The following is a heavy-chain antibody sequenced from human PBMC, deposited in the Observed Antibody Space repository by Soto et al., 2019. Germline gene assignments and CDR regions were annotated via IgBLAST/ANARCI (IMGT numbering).Heavy chain of an antibody. CDR1: GGTFSSYT. V-gene: IGHV1-69*08. CDR3: ARDPRGYCSGGSCYP. D-gene: IGHD2-15*01. Sequence: QVQLVQSGAEVKKPGSSVKVSCKASGGTFSSYTISWVRQAPGQGLEWMGRIIPILGIANYAQKFQGRVTITADKSTRTDYMELSSLRSEDTAVYYCARDPRGYCSGGSCYPWGQGTLVTVSS. J-gene: IGHJ5*02. CDR2: IIPILGIA.